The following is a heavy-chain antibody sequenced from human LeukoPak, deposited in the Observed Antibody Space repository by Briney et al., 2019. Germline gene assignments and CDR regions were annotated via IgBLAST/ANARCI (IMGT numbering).Heavy chain of an antibody. D-gene: IGHD3-16*02. Sequence: SGGSLRLSCAASGFTFSSYGMHWVRQAPGKGLEWVAFIRYDGSNKYYADSVKGRFTISRYNSKNTLYLQMNSLRAEDTAVYYCARASHYDYVWGSYLNYYYYMDVWGKGTTVTVSS. J-gene: IGHJ6*03. V-gene: IGHV3-30*02. CDR1: GFTFSSYG. CDR3: ARASHYDYVWGSYLNYYYYMDV. CDR2: IRYDGSNK.